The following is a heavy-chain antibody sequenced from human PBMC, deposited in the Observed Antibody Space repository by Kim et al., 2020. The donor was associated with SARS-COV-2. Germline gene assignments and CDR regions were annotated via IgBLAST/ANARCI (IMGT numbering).Heavy chain of an antibody. CDR3: AKGDYGGKTTRFDY. V-gene: IGHV3-23*01. J-gene: IGHJ4*02. Sequence: ADAVKGRLTISRDNSKNTLYLQMNSLRAEDTAVYYCAKGDYGGKTTRFDYWGQGTLVTVSS. D-gene: IGHD4-17*01.